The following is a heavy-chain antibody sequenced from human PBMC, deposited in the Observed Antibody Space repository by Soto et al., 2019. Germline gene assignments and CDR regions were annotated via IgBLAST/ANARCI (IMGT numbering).Heavy chain of an antibody. CDR2: ISAYNGNT. D-gene: IGHD3-3*01. V-gene: IGHV1-18*01. J-gene: IGHJ5*02. CDR3: ARNKDDFWGGYSNDGFDP. Sequence: GASVKVSCKASGYTFTSYGISWVRQAPGQGLEWMGWISAYNGNTNYAQKLQGRVTMTTDTSTSTAYMELRSLRSDDTAVYYCARNKDDFWGGYSNDGFDPWGQGTLVTVSS. CDR1: GYTFTSYG.